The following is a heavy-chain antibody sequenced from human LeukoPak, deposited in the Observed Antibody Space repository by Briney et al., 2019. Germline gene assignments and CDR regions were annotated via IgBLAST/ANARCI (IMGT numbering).Heavy chain of an antibody. V-gene: IGHV1-2*02. Sequence: ASVKVSCKASGYTFTGYHMHWVRQAPGQGLEWMGWINPNSGGTNYAQKFQGRVTMTRDTSISTAYMELSRLRSDDTAVYYCAREAGYSSSWSRGSQYFQHWGQGTLVTVSS. J-gene: IGHJ1*01. CDR1: GYTFTGYH. CDR3: AREAGYSSSWSRGSQYFQH. D-gene: IGHD6-13*01. CDR2: INPNSGGT.